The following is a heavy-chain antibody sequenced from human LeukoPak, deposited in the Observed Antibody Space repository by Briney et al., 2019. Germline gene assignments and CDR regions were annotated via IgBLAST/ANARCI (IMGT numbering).Heavy chain of an antibody. CDR1: GYTFTGYY. J-gene: IGHJ6*02. V-gene: IGHV1-2*02. D-gene: IGHD2-2*02. CDR3: ARGFVVPAAILGHYYYYGMDV. Sequence: ASVKVSCKASGYTFTGYYMHWVRQAPGQGLEWMGWINPNSGGTNYAQKFQGRVTMTRDTSISTAYMELSRLRSDDMAVYYCARGFVVPAAILGHYYYYGMDVWGQGTTVTVSS. CDR2: INPNSGGT.